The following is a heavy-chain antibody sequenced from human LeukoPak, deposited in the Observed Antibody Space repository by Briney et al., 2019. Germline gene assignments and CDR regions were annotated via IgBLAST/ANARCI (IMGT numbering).Heavy chain of an antibody. J-gene: IGHJ6*02. CDR2: IIPTIGAA. CDR1: GGAFSSDA. CDR3: ARDPRKRGYSYGRPGYYGMDV. V-gene: IGHV1-69*01. Sequence: GSSLCASCTASGGAFSSDAISWGRQAPRPRVWWMGGIIPTIGAANSAQTFQGRVTITAGESTSTANMELSSLRSEDTAVYYCARDPRKRGYSYGRPGYYGMDVWGQGTTVTVSS. D-gene: IGHD5-18*01.